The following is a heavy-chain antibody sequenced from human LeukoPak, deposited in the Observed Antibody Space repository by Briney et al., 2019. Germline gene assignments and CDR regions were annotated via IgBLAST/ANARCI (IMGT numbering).Heavy chain of an antibody. Sequence: GASVTVSFMCSVYTFTNYGISWVRQARGQGGGGMGWMSAYNGNTNYVQKFQGRVTMTTDTSTSTAYMELRSLRSDDTAVYYCARAGTAYRSGRWFDPWGQGTLVTVSS. CDR1: VYTFTNYG. CDR2: MSAYNGNT. J-gene: IGHJ5*02. CDR3: ARAGTAYRSGRWFDP. D-gene: IGHD3-10*01. V-gene: IGHV1-18*01.